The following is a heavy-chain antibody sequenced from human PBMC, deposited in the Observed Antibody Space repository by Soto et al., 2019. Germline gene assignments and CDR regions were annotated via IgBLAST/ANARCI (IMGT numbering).Heavy chain of an antibody. D-gene: IGHD3-16*01. Sequence: QVQLVESGGGVVQPGRSLRLSCAASGFTFSSYGMHWVRQAPGKGLEWVAVIWYDGSNKYYADSVKGRFTISRDNSKNTLYLQMNSLRAEDTAVYFCARGGFDYVWGGPRRYYGMDVWGQGTTVTVSS. CDR3: ARGGFDYVWGGPRRYYGMDV. CDR2: IWYDGSNK. CDR1: GFTFSSYG. J-gene: IGHJ6*02. V-gene: IGHV3-33*01.